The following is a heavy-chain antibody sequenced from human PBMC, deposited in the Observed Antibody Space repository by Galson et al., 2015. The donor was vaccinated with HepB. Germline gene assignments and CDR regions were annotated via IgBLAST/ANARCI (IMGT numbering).Heavy chain of an antibody. J-gene: IGHJ4*02. CDR3: LTDPCSGICYWDY. CDR2: IKSETHGGTI. CDR1: GISFSNAW. Sequence: SLRLSCAVSGISFSNAWMNWVRQAPGKGLEWVGRIKSETHGGTIEYAAPVKGRFTISRDDSKNTLFLQMNSLKTEDTAVYYCLTDPCSGICYWDYWGRGTLVTVSS. D-gene: IGHD2-21*01. V-gene: IGHV3-15*07.